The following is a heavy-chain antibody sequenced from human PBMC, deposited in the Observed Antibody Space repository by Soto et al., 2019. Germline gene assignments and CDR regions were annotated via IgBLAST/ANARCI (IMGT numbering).Heavy chain of an antibody. CDR1: GFTFSSYG. V-gene: IGHV3-33*01. J-gene: IGHJ4*02. D-gene: IGHD6-19*01. CDR2: IWYDGSNK. CDR3: ARDSMAVAAPYYFDY. Sequence: LSCAASGFTFSSYGMHWVRQAPGKGLEWVAVIWYDGSNKYYADSVKGRFTISRDNSKNTLYLQMNSLRAEDTAVYYCARDSMAVAAPYYFDYWGQGTLVTVSS.